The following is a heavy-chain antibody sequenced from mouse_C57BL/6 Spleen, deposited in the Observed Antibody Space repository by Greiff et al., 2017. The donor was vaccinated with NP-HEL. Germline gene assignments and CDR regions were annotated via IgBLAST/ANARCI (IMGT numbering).Heavy chain of an antibody. CDR3: ARDTMVTTRAMDY. Sequence: QVQLQQPGAELVRPGTSVKLSCKASGYTFTSYWMHWVKQRPGQGLEWIGVIDPSDSYTNYNQKFKGKATLTVDTSSSTAYMQLSSLTSEDSAVYYCARDTMVTTRAMDYWGQGTSVTVSS. V-gene: IGHV1-59*01. J-gene: IGHJ4*01. D-gene: IGHD2-2*01. CDR2: IDPSDSYT. CDR1: GYTFTSYW.